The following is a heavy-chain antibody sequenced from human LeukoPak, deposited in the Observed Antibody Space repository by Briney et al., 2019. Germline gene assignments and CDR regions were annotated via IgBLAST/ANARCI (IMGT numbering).Heavy chain of an antibody. J-gene: IGHJ5*02. CDR3: AREQIIVVVVAALRYNWFDP. Sequence: PSETLSLTCTVSGDSITGYYWSWIRQSPGKGLEWIGYIYYSGSTNYSPSLKSRVTISVDTSKNQFSLKLSSVTAADTAVYYCAREQIIVVVVAALRYNWFDPWGQGTLVTVSS. CDR2: IYYSGST. CDR1: GDSITGYY. V-gene: IGHV4-59*12. D-gene: IGHD2-15*01.